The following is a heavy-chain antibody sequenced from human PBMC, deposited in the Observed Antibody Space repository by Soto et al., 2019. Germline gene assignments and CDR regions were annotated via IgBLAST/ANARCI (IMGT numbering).Heavy chain of an antibody. Sequence: QVQLQESGPGLVKPSETLSLTCTVSGGSISSYYWSWIRQPPGKGLEWIGYIYYSGSTNYNPSLKSRLTIXXDXSXXQLSLKLSSVTAADTAVYYCARYDYDPLYYYGMDVWGQGTTVTVSS. CDR1: GGSISSYY. D-gene: IGHD4-17*01. CDR3: ARYDYDPLYYYGMDV. CDR2: IYYSGST. J-gene: IGHJ6*02. V-gene: IGHV4-59*01.